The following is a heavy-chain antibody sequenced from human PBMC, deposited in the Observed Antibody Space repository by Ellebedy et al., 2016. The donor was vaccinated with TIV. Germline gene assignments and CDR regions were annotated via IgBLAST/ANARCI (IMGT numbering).Heavy chain of an antibody. CDR1: GFTVSSNY. V-gene: IGHV3-53*01. J-gene: IGHJ5*02. CDR3: AREGYCSSTSCYSGFRWLDP. Sequence: GGSLRLSXAASGFTVSSNYMSWVRQAPGKGLEWVSVIYSGGSTYYADSVKGRFTISRDNSKNTLYLQMNSLRAEDTAVYYCAREGYCSSTSCYSGFRWLDPWGQGTLVTVSS. D-gene: IGHD2-2*01. CDR2: IYSGGST.